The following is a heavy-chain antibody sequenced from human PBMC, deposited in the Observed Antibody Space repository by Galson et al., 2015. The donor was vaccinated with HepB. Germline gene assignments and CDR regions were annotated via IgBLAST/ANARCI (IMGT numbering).Heavy chain of an antibody. D-gene: IGHD2/OR15-2a*01. CDR3: AKDFGHYF. Sequence: SLRLSCAASGFTFSDYWMTWVRQAPGKGLEWVANIKPDGSEKHYVDSVKGRFTIPRDNAKNSLYLQMNGLRAEDTAVYYCAKDFGHYFWGQGALITVSP. CDR2: IKPDGSEK. CDR1: GFTFSDYW. J-gene: IGHJ4*02. V-gene: IGHV3-7*01.